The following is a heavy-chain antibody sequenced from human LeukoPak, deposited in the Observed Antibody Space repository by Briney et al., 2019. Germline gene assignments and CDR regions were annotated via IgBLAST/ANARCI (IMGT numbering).Heavy chain of an antibody. Sequence: ASVKVSCKASGYTFTSYYMHWVRQAPGQGHEWMGIMNHSGGRTSYAQKFQGRVTRTRDTSTSTVYMQLSSLRSEDTAVYYCARHLTAPDAFDIWGQGTMVTVSS. CDR2: MNHSGGRT. J-gene: IGHJ3*02. CDR1: GYTFTSYY. V-gene: IGHV1-46*01. D-gene: IGHD2-21*02. CDR3: ARHLTAPDAFDI.